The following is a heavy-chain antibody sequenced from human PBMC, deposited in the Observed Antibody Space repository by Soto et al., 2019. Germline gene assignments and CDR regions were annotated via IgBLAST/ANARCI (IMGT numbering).Heavy chain of an antibody. CDR1: GYTFTSYD. D-gene: IGHD6-13*01. V-gene: IGHV1-8*01. CDR2: MNPNSGNT. Sequence: ASVKVSCKASGYTFTSYDINWVRQATGQGLEWMGWMNPNSGNTGYAQKFQGRVTMARNTSISTAYMELSSLRSEDTAVYYCARGLSSSWYVDYFDYWGQGTLVTSPQ. CDR3: ARGLSSSWYVDYFDY. J-gene: IGHJ4*02.